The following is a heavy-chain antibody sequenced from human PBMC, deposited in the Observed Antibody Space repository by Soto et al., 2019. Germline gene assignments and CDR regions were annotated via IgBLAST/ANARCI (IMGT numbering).Heavy chain of an antibody. J-gene: IGHJ4*02. CDR2: INPKSGGT. CDR1: GYSFTDYH. V-gene: IGHV1-2*06. CDR3: AREPATAKPEGVDF. D-gene: IGHD1-1*01. Sequence: ASVKVSCKASGYSFTDYHIHWVRQAPGQGLEWLGRINPKSGGTSTAQKFQGGVTMTRDTSITTAYMELSRLRSGDTAVYYCAREPATAKPEGVDFWGQGTLVTSPQ.